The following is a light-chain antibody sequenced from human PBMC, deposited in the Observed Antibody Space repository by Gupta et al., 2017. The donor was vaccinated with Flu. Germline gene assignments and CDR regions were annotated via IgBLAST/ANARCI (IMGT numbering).Light chain of an antibody. CDR2: GAS. Sequence: EIVMTQSPATLSVSPGESATLSCRASQSVSSNLAWYQQKAGQAPRLLIYGASTRATGIPARFSGSGSGTEFTLTISSLQSEDLAVYSCQQYYNWPLTFGPGTKVDIK. CDR3: QQYYNWPLT. J-gene: IGKJ3*01. CDR1: QSVSSN. V-gene: IGKV3-15*01.